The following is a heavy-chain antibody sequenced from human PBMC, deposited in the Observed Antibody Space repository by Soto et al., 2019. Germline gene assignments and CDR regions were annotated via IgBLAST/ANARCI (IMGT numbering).Heavy chain of an antibody. V-gene: IGHV3-48*02. CDR1: GSTFTSHA. CDR2: ISGDGSAI. Sequence: EVQLVQSGGGLVQPGGSLRLSCVGSGSTFTSHAINWVRQAPGKGLEWLAYISGDGSAIFEADSVKGRFAVSRDNAKTSLYLQMNSLRDEDTAVYYCARDSGYDYRLDFWGQGILVTVSS. J-gene: IGHJ4*02. CDR3: ARDSGYDYRLDF. D-gene: IGHD5-12*01.